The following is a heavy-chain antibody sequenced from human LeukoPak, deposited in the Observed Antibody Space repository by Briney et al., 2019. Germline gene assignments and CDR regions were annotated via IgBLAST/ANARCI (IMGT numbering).Heavy chain of an antibody. D-gene: IGHD4-11*01. V-gene: IGHV1-24*01. CDR2: FDPEDGET. CDR3: ATASTSRHAFDI. J-gene: IGHJ3*02. CDR1: GYTLTELS. Sequence: GASVMVSCKVSGYTLTELSMHWVRQAPGKGLEWMGGFDPEDGETIYAQKFQGRVTMTEDTSTDTAYMELSSLRSEDTAVYYCATASTSRHAFDIWGQGTMVTVSS.